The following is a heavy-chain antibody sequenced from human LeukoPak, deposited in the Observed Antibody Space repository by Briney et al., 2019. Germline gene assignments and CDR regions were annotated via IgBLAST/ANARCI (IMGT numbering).Heavy chain of an antibody. CDR3: ARSRPFSCSSTSCNGEFDD. V-gene: IGHV4-34*01. J-gene: IGHJ5*02. D-gene: IGHD2-2*01. CDR2: IHPSGST. CDR1: GGSFSGYY. Sequence: SETLSLTCAVYGGSFSGYYWSWIRQPPGKGLEWIGEIHPSGSTNYNPSLKSRVTRSVDTSKSQFSLKLSSVTAADAAVYYCARSRPFSCSSTSCNGEFDDWGQGTLVTVSS.